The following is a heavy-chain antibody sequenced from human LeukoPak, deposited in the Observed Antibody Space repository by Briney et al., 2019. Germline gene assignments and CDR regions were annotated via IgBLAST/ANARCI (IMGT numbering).Heavy chain of an antibody. Sequence: ASVKVSCKASGYTFTSYYMHWVRQAPGQGLEWMGIINPSGGSTSYAQKFQGRVTMTRDTSTTTVYMELSSLRSEDTAVYYCARGVRLEWLLVDAFDIWGQGTMVTVSS. D-gene: IGHD3-3*01. CDR2: INPSGGST. CDR3: ARGVRLEWLLVDAFDI. J-gene: IGHJ3*02. V-gene: IGHV1-46*01. CDR1: GYTFTSYY.